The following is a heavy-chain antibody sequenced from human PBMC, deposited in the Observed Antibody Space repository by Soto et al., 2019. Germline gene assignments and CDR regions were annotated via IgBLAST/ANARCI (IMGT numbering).Heavy chain of an antibody. J-gene: IGHJ6*02. CDR2: IYYSGSP. Sequence: QLQLQESGPGLVKPSETLSLTCTVSGGSISSSSYYWGWIRQPPGKGLEWIGSIYYSGSPYSNPSLKSRVPISLDTSQNQYSLTLSSVTAADTAVYYCPRLLRHNCYGMDVWRQGPTVTVSS. D-gene: IGHD5-12*01. CDR3: PRLLRHNCYGMDV. CDR1: GGSISSSSYY. V-gene: IGHV4-39*01.